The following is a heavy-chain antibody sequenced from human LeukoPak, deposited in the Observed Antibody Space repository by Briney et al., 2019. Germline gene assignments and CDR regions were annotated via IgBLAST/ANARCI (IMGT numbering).Heavy chain of an antibody. J-gene: IGHJ5*02. D-gene: IGHD1-26*01. Sequence: PSETLSLTCTVSGGSISRYYWSWIRQPPGKGLEWIGYIYYSGSTNYNPSLKSRVTISVDTSKNQFSLKLSSVTAADTAVYYCARALGSLNWFDPWGQGTLVTVSS. CDR1: GGSISRYY. CDR2: IYYSGST. CDR3: ARALGSLNWFDP. V-gene: IGHV4-59*01.